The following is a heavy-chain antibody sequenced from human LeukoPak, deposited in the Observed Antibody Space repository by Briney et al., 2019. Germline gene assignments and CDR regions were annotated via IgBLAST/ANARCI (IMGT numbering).Heavy chain of an antibody. CDR3: ARWAVRGVNNWFDP. Sequence: SETLSLTCTVSGGSISSSSYYWGWIRQPPGKGLEWIGSIYYSGSTYFNPSLKSRVTISVDTSKNQFSLKLSSVTAADTAVYYCARWAVRGVNNWFDPWGQGTLVTVSS. CDR2: IYYSGST. CDR1: GGSISSSSYY. J-gene: IGHJ5*02. D-gene: IGHD3-10*01. V-gene: IGHV4-39*07.